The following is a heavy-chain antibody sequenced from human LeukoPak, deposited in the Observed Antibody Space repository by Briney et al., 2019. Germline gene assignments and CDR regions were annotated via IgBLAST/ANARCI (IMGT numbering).Heavy chain of an antibody. CDR2: INHSGST. CDR3: ARVGSGSYYNGYYMDV. J-gene: IGHJ6*03. D-gene: IGHD3-10*01. CDR1: GGSFSGYY. V-gene: IGHV4-34*01. Sequence: SETLSLTCAVYGGSFSGYYWSWIRQPPGKGLEWIGEINHSGSTNYNPSLKSRVTISVDTSKNQFSLKLSSVTAADTAVYYCARVGSGSYYNGYYMDVWGKGTTVTISS.